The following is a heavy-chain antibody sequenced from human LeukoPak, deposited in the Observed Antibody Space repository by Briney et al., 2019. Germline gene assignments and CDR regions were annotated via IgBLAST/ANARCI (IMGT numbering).Heavy chain of an antibody. CDR3: ARGSHQDYFGSMTYLFDY. J-gene: IGHJ4*02. D-gene: IGHD3-10*01. V-gene: IGHV3-30-3*01. Sequence: GGSLRLSCAASGFTFSSYTMDWVRQAPGKGLEWVARISYAGSNNYYADSVKGRFTISSDNPKNTLYLQMDSLRAEDTAVYYCARGSHQDYFGSMTYLFDYWGQGTLVTVSS. CDR1: GFTFSSYT. CDR2: ISYAGSNN.